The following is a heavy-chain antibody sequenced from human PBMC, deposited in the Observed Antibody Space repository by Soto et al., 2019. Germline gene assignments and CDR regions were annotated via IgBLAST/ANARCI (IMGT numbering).Heavy chain of an antibody. Sequence: PGGSLRLSCAASGFTFSNAWMSWVRQAPGKGLERVGRIKSKTDGGTTDYAAPVKGRFAISRDDSKNTLYLQMNSLKTEDTAVYYCTTEPFSIAAADYWGQGTLVTVSS. CDR2: IKSKTDGGTT. J-gene: IGHJ4*02. V-gene: IGHV3-15*01. CDR1: GFTFSNAW. D-gene: IGHD6-13*01. CDR3: TTEPFSIAAADY.